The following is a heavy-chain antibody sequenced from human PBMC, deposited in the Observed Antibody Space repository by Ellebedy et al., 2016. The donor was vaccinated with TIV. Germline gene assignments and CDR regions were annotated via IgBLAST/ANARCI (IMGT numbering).Heavy chain of an antibody. CDR3: ARDTTMAADY. CDR2: IWYDGSNK. V-gene: IGHV3-33*01. Sequence: GESLKTSCAASGFTFSSYGMQWVRQAPGKGLEWVAVIWYDGSNKYYADSVKGRFTISSDNSKNTLYLQMNSLRAEDTAVYYCARDTTMAADYWGQGTLVTVSS. CDR1: GFTFSSYG. D-gene: IGHD5-18*01. J-gene: IGHJ4*02.